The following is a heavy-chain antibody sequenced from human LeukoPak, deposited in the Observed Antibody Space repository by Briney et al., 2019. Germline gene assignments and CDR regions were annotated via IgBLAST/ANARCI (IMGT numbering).Heavy chain of an antibody. V-gene: IGHV4-39*01. J-gene: IGHJ2*01. D-gene: IGHD2-8*01. CDR2: IYYSGST. Sequence: PSQTLSLTCTVSGGSISSGGYYWSWIRQPPGKGLEWVGRIYYSGSTHYNPSLESRVTISVDTSKNQFSLKLNSVTAADTAVYYCARRSVYWYFDLWGRGTLVTVSS. CDR1: GGSISSGGYY. CDR3: ARRSVYWYFDL.